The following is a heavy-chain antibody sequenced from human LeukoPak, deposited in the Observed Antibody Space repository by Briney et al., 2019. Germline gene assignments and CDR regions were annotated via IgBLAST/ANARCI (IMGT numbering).Heavy chain of an antibody. J-gene: IGHJ4*02. D-gene: IGHD1-26*01. CDR2: ISASSSSI. V-gene: IGHV3-21*05. CDR1: GFTFSGYS. CDR3: AREWELLDY. Sequence: GGSLRLSCAASGFTFSGYSMNWVRQAVGKGLEWVSYISASSSSIYYADSVKGRFTISRDNAKNSLYLQMDSLRAEDTAVYYCAREWELLDYWGQGTLVTVSS.